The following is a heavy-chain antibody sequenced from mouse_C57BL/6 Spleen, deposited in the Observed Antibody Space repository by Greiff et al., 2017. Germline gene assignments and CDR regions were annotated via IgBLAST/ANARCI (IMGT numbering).Heavy chain of an antibody. CDR3: ARGGYGVY. Sequence: VQLQQPGAELVMPGASVKLSCKASGYTFTSYWMHWVKQRPGQGLEWIGEIDPSDSYTNYNQKFKGKSTLTVDKSSSTAYMQLSSLTSEDSAVYYCARGGYGVYWGQGTTLTVSA. CDR2: IDPSDSYT. V-gene: IGHV1-69*01. J-gene: IGHJ2*01. CDR1: GYTFTSYW. D-gene: IGHD2-2*01.